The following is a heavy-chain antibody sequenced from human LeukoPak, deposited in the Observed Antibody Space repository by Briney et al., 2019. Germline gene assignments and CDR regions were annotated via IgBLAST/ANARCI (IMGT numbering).Heavy chain of an antibody. CDR1: GFTFSSYG. CDR2: ISYDGSNK. D-gene: IGHD2-8*01. Sequence: GGSLRLSCAASGFTFSSYGMHWVRQAPGKGLEWVAVISYDGSNKYYADSVKGRFTISRDNSKNTLYLQMNSLRAEDTAVYYCAKGRVCATPPLRWGQGTLVTVSS. CDR3: AKGRVCATPPLR. J-gene: IGHJ4*02. V-gene: IGHV3-30*18.